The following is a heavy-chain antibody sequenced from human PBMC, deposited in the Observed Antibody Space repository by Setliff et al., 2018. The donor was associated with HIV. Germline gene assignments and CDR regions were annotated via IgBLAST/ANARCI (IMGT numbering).Heavy chain of an antibody. Sequence: SLRLSCAASGFTFSSYSMNWVRQAPGKGLEWISYIGSSSSTIYYADSVKGRFTISRDNAKNSLYLQMNSLRAEDTAVYYCARTPHYYDYAWGSYGAPLYYFDHWGQGTLVTVSS. J-gene: IGHJ4*02. CDR1: GFTFSSYS. D-gene: IGHD3-16*01. V-gene: IGHV3-48*01. CDR2: IGSSSSTI. CDR3: ARTPHYYDYAWGSYGAPLYYFDH.